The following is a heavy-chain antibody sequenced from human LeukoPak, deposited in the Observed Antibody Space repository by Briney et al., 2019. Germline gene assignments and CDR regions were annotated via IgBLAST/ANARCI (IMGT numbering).Heavy chain of an antibody. D-gene: IGHD3-10*01. V-gene: IGHV3-23*01. J-gene: IGHJ4*02. CDR3: AKSRAPRLVRGVIFDY. Sequence: PGGSLGLSCAASGFTFSSYAMSWVRQAPGKGLEWVSAISGSGGSTYYADSVKGRFTISRDNSKNTLYLQMNSLRAEDTAVYYCAKSRAPRLVRGVIFDYWGQGTLVTVSS. CDR2: ISGSGGST. CDR1: GFTFSSYA.